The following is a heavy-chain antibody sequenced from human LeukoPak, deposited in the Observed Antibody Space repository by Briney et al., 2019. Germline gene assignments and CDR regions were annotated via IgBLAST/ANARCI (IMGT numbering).Heavy chain of an antibody. CDR1: GGSISSGSYY. J-gene: IGHJ3*02. CDR3: ARELNAAFDI. D-gene: IGHD3-16*01. V-gene: IGHV4-61*02. Sequence: SSETLSLTCTVTGGSISSGSYYWSWIRQPAGKGLEWIGRIYTSGSTNYNPSLKSRVTISVDTSKNQFSLKLSSVTAADTAVYYCARELNAAFDIWGQGTMVTVSS. CDR2: IYTSGST.